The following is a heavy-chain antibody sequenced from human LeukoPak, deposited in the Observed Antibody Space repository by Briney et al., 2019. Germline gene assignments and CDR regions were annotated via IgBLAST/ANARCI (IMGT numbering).Heavy chain of an antibody. J-gene: IGHJ5*02. CDR2: IYYSGST. D-gene: IGHD6-13*01. V-gene: IGHV4-61*08. Sequence: PSETLSLTCAVSGGSISSGGYSWSWIRQPPGTGLEWIGYIYYSGSTNYNPSLKSRVTISVDTSENQFSLKLSSVTAADTAVYYCARDRRGYWFDPWGQGTLVTVSS. CDR3: ARDRRGYWFDP. CDR1: GGSISSGGYS.